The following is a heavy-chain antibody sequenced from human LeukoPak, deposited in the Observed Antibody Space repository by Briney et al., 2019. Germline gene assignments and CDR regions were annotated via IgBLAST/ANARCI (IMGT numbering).Heavy chain of an antibody. Sequence: GGSLRLSCAASGFTFSSYGMSWVRQAPGKGLEWVSAISGSGGSTYYADSVKGRFTISRDNSKNTLYLQMNSLRAEDTAVYYCAKDRGAQYYYDSSGYPSVWGQGTLVTVSS. J-gene: IGHJ4*02. V-gene: IGHV3-23*01. CDR2: ISGSGGST. CDR1: GFTFSSYG. D-gene: IGHD3-22*01. CDR3: AKDRGAQYYYDSSGYPSV.